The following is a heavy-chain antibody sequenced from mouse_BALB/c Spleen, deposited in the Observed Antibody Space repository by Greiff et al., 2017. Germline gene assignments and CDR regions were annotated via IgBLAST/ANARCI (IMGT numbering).Heavy chain of an antibody. J-gene: IGHJ4*01. CDR3: NAEDSSGY. CDR2: IDPENGDT. D-gene: IGHD3-2*01. V-gene: IGHV14-4*02. Sequence: VQLQQSGAELVRSGASVKLSCTASGFNIKDYYMHWVKQRPEQGLEWIGWIDPENGDTEYAPKFQGKATMTADTSSNTAYLQLSSLTSEDTAVYYCNAEDSSGYWGQGTSVTVSA. CDR1: GFNIKDYY.